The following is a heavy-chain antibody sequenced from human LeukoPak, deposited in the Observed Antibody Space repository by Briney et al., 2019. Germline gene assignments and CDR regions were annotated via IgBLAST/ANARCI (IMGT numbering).Heavy chain of an antibody. J-gene: IGHJ5*02. D-gene: IGHD3-9*01. Sequence: ASVKVSCKASGYTFTSYGISWLRQAPGQGLEWMGWISAYNGNTNYAQKLQGRVTMTTDTSTSTAYMELRSLRSDDTAVYYCARGGDGDMWTGLAPVSWGQGTLVTVSS. CDR3: ARGGDGDMWTGLAPVS. V-gene: IGHV1-18*04. CDR2: ISAYNGNT. CDR1: GYTFTSYG.